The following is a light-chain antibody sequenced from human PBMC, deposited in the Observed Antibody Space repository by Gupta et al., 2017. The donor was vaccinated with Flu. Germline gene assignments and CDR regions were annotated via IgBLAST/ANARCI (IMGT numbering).Light chain of an antibody. V-gene: IGLV2-11*01. J-gene: IGLJ2*01. Sequence: QSVLTQPRSVSGSPGPSVTISCTGTSGNVGGYDFVSWHQQYPGGAPKLFIYNVNKRPSGVPDRFSGSKSGNTASLTISGLRPEDEADYFCCSYAGTDTHLVFGGGTRLTVL. CDR2: NVN. CDR1: SGNVGGYDF. CDR3: CSYAGTDTHLV.